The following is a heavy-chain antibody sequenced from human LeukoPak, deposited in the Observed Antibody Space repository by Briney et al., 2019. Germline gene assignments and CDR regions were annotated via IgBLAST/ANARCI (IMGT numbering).Heavy chain of an antibody. D-gene: IGHD7-27*01. CDR3: ARSLGDC. CDR1: GFAFGSCW. J-gene: IGHJ4*02. V-gene: IGHV3-74*01. Sequence: GGSLRLSCAASGFAFGSCWMNWVRHVPGKGLVWVSRINSDGGTTYYADSVKGRFTISRDNVKNTLYLQMNSLRAEDTAVYYCARSLGDCWGQGTLVTVSS. CDR2: INSDGGTT.